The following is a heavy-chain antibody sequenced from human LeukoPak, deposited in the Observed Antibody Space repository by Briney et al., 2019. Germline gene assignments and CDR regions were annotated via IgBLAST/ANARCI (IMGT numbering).Heavy chain of an antibody. Sequence: GGSLRLSCAVSGFTFGDYYMSCIRQAPGKGLEWVSYITSSGSVIYYADFVKGRFTISRDNAKDSLYLQMNSLRAEDTAVYYCARGLLTTEWLLHYWFFDLWGRGTLVTVSS. V-gene: IGHV3-11*04. CDR1: GFTFGDYY. CDR3: ARGLLTTEWLLHYWFFDL. J-gene: IGHJ2*01. D-gene: IGHD3-22*01. CDR2: ITSSGSVI.